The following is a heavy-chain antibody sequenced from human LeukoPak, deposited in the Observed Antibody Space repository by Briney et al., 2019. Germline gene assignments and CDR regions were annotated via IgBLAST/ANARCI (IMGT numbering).Heavy chain of an antibody. CDR1: GFTFSSYW. J-gene: IGHJ4*02. Sequence: GGSLRLSCAASGFTFSSYWMSWVRQAPGKGLEWVANIKQDGSEKYYVDSVKGRFTISRDNAKNSLYLQMNSLRAEDTAVHYCARDLGTYYDFWSGYYPYDWGQGTLVTVSS. CDR2: IKQDGSEK. V-gene: IGHV3-7*01. CDR3: ARDLGTYYDFWSGYYPYD. D-gene: IGHD3-3*01.